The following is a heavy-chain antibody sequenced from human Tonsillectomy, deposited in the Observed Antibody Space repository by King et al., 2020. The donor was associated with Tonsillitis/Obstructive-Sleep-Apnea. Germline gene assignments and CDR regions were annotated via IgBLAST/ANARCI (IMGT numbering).Heavy chain of an antibody. CDR1: GFTFSSYG. Sequence: VQLVESGGGVVQPGRSLRLSCAASGFTFSSYGMHWVRQAPGKGLEWVAVISYDGSNKYYADSVKGRFTISRDNSKNTLYLQMNSLRAEDTAVYYCAKWSRWERNFDIWGQGTMVTVSS. V-gene: IGHV3-30*18. J-gene: IGHJ3*02. CDR3: AKWSRWERNFDI. CDR2: ISYDGSNK. D-gene: IGHD4-23*01.